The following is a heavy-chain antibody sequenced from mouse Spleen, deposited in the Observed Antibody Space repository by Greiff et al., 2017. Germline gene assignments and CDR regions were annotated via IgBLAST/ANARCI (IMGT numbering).Heavy chain of an antibody. CDR1: GYSITSDYA. CDR2: ISYSGST. V-gene: IGHV3-2*02. J-gene: IGHJ3*01. Sequence: EVKLMESGPGLVKPSQSLSLTCTVTGYSITSDYAWNWIRQFPGNKLEWMGYISYSGSTSYNPSLKSRISITRDTSKNQFFLQLNSVTTEDTATYYCGGSFAYWGQGTLVTVSA. CDR3: GGSFAY.